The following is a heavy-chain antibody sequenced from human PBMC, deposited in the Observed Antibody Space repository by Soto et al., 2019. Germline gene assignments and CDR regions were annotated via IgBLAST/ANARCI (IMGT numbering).Heavy chain of an antibody. CDR1: GFTFRNYE. J-gene: IGHJ2*01. D-gene: IGHD1-20*01. Sequence: QLVASGGGLVQPGGSLRLSCAASGFTFRNYEMAWVRRAPGKGLEWVSYVISCDETTSYSESVRGRFTISRDNARNSLYLQMNSLRIEDTAVYYCARLPTIPGSAYWYFDLWGRGTLVTVSS. CDR2: VISCDETT. V-gene: IGHV3-48*03. CDR3: ARLPTIPGSAYWYFDL.